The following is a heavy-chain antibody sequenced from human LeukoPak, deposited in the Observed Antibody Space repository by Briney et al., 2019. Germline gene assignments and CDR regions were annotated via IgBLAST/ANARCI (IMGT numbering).Heavy chain of an antibody. J-gene: IGHJ6*02. CDR3: ARADGYGLDV. CDR1: GDSISNHY. Sequence: SETLSLTCSVSGDSISNHYCNWIRQPPGKGLEWIGYVHYSGSTNHNPSLKSRVTTSVDTSKNQCSLRLSSVTAADTAVHYCARADGYGLDVWGRGTTVIVSS. D-gene: IGHD5-24*01. CDR2: VHYSGST. V-gene: IGHV4-59*11.